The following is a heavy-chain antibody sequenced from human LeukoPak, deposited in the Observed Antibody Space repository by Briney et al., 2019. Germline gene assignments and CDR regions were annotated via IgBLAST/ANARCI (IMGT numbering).Heavy chain of an antibody. CDR1: GGSISSYY. V-gene: IGHV4-59*08. D-gene: IGHD6-19*01. J-gene: IGHJ5*02. CDR2: ISHSGST. Sequence: PSETLSLTCIVSGGSISSYYWSWIRQPPGKGLEWIGYISHSGSTNYNPSLKSRVTISVDTSKNHFSLKLTSVTAADTAVYYCARQGYSSGWYNWFDPWGQGTLVTVSS. CDR3: ARQGYSSGWYNWFDP.